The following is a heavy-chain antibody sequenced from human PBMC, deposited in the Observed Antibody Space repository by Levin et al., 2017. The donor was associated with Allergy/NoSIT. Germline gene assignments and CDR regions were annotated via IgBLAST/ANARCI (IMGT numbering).Heavy chain of an antibody. CDR3: AKDVVFGTSSWALDY. Sequence: PGGSLRLSCAASGFSFRSFGMRWVRQAPGKGLEWVAVISYDGSVKYYADSVKGRFTISRDNPKNTLYLQMDSLRTEDTAVYYCAKDVVFGTSSWALDYWGQGTLVTVPS. D-gene: IGHD6-13*01. CDR2: ISYDGSVK. V-gene: IGHV3-30*18. CDR1: GFSFRSFG. J-gene: IGHJ4*02.